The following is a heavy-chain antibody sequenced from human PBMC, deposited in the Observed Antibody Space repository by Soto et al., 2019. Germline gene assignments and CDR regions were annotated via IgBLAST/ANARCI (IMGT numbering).Heavy chain of an antibody. J-gene: IGHJ4*02. Sequence: QITLKESGPTLVKPTQTLTLTCTFSGFSLSTFDVGVGWSRQPPRKALEWLAVIYWDDDKRYSPSLKSRLTVTKDTSKNHVGLTLSNSDPVDTATYYCAPAAGGGNSAYFDYCGQGTLVTVSS. D-gene: IGHD2-21*02. CDR1: GFSLSTFDVG. V-gene: IGHV2-5*02. CDR2: IYWDDDK. CDR3: APAAGGGNSAYFDY.